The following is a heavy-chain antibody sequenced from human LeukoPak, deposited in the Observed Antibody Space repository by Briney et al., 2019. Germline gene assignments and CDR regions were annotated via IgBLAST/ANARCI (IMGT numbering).Heavy chain of an antibody. D-gene: IGHD2-2*01. V-gene: IGHV4-39*01. Sequence: PSETLSLTCDVSGGSISSSSYYWGWIRQPPGKGLEWIGSIYYSGSTYYNPSLKSRVTISVDKSKNQFSLKLSSVTAADTAVYYCARQLGYCSSTSCYYFDYWGQGTLVTVSS. CDR3: ARQLGYCSSTSCYYFDY. CDR1: GGSISSSSYY. CDR2: IYYSGST. J-gene: IGHJ4*02.